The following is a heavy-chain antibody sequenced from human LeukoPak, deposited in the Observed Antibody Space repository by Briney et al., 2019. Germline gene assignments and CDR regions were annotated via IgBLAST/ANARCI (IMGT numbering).Heavy chain of an antibody. Sequence: ASVKVSCKASGYTFTSYGISWVRQAPGQGLEWMGWISAYNGNTNYAQKLQGRVTMTTDTSTSTAYMELRSLRSDDTAVYYCARGEYNIVVVPAATSYYYYYYGMDVWGQGTTATVSS. J-gene: IGHJ6*02. CDR1: GYTFTSYG. CDR3: ARGEYNIVVVPAATSYYYYYYGMDV. CDR2: ISAYNGNT. V-gene: IGHV1-18*01. D-gene: IGHD2-2*01.